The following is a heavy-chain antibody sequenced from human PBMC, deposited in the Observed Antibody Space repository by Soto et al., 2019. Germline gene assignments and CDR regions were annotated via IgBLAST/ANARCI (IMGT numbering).Heavy chain of an antibody. J-gene: IGHJ3*02. V-gene: IGHV4-39*01. CDR2: ISYSGTT. CDR3: AGEWQYAFPI. CDR1: GGSISSSSYY. Sequence: WETVSLTCTVSGGSISSSSYYWGWIRQPPGKVLEWIGSISYSGTTYYNPSLKSRVTISVDTSKNQFSLTLSSVTAADTAVFYCAGEWQYAFPICAQRTTVTVSS. D-gene: IGHD3-3*01.